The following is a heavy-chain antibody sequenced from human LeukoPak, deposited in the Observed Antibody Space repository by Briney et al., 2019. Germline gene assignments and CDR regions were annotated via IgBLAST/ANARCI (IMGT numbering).Heavy chain of an antibody. CDR2: IYHSGST. J-gene: IGHJ4*02. D-gene: IGHD3-3*01. Sequence: MPSETLSLTCAVSGYSISSGYYWGWIRQPPGKGLEWIGSIYHSGSTYYNPSLKSRVTISVDTSKNQFSLKLSSVTAADTAVYYCARGVLEWLEYYFDYWGQGTLVTVSS. CDR3: ARGVLEWLEYYFDY. CDR1: GYSISSGYY. V-gene: IGHV4-38-2*01.